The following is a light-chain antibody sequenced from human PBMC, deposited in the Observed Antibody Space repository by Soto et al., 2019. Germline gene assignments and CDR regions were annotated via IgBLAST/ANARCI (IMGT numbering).Light chain of an antibody. J-gene: IGKJ2*01. CDR2: GAS. Sequence: EILLTQSPGTLSLSPGERATLSCRASQSVRNSYLACYQQKPGQAPRLLIYGASGRATGIPDRFSGSGSGTDFPLTISRLEPEDFAVYYCQPYGSSPSTFGQGTKLEI. CDR1: QSVRNSY. CDR3: QPYGSSPST. V-gene: IGKV3-20*01.